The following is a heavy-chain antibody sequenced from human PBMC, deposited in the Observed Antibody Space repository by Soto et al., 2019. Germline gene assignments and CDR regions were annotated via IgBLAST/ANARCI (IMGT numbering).Heavy chain of an antibody. J-gene: IGHJ4*02. V-gene: IGHV1-24*01. CDR1: GYTLTELS. CDR3: ATDFNRKTGTTPPYFDY. D-gene: IGHD1-1*01. CDR2: FDPEDGET. Sequence: GASVKVSCKVSGYTLTELSMHWVRQAPGKGLEWIGGFDPEDGETIYAQKYQGRVTMTEDTSTDTAYMELSSLRSEDTVVYYCATDFNRKTGTTPPYFDYWGQGTLVTVSS.